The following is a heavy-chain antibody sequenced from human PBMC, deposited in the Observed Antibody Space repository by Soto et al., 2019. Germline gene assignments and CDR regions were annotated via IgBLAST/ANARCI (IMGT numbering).Heavy chain of an antibody. CDR3: AKVPSVPIAARPYYYGMDV. J-gene: IGHJ6*02. Sequence: QVQLVESGGGVVQPGRSLRLSCAASGFTFSSYGMHWVRQAPGKGLEWVAVISYDGSNKYYEDSVKGRFTISRDNSKNTLDLQMNSLRAEDTAVYYCAKVPSVPIAARPYYYGMDVWGQGTTVTVSS. CDR2: ISYDGSNK. D-gene: IGHD6-6*01. CDR1: GFTFSSYG. V-gene: IGHV3-30*18.